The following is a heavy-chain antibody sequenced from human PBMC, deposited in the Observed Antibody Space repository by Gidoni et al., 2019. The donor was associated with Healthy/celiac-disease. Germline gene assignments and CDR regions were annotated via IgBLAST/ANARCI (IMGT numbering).Heavy chain of an antibody. CDR1: GCTFDDYA. J-gene: IGHJ5*02. CDR3: AKDGSGFDP. Sequence: EVQLVESGGGLVQPGRSLRLSGAASGCTFDDYAMHWVRQAPGKGLEWGSGISWNSGSIGYADSVKGRFTISRDNAKNSLYLQMNSLRAEDTALYYCAKDGSGFDPWGQGTLVTVSS. V-gene: IGHV3-9*01. CDR2: ISWNSGSI.